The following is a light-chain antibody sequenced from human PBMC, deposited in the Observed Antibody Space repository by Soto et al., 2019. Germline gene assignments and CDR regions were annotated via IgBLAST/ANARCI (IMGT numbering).Light chain of an antibody. Sequence: QSVLTQPASVSGSPGQSIAISCTGTSSDVGAYNYVSWYQQYPGKAPKLMIYDVSNRPSGVSDRFSGSKSGNTASLTISGLQAEDEADYYCSSYTTSVTYVFRTGTKVTVL. V-gene: IGLV2-14*03. J-gene: IGLJ1*01. CDR2: DVS. CDR1: SSDVGAYNY. CDR3: SSYTTSVTYV.